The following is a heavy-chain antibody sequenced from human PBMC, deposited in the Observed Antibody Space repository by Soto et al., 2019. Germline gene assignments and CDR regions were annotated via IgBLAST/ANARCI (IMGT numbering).Heavy chain of an antibody. CDR2: INHSGST. D-gene: IGHD2-15*01. V-gene: IGHV4-34*01. Sequence: QVQLQQWGAGLLKPSETLSLTCAVYGGSFSGYYWSWIRQPPGKGLEWIGEINHSGSTNYNPSLKSRVTISVDTSKNQFSLKLSSVTAADTAVYYCARRSRSSGGSCYGWWGQGTLVTVSS. CDR3: ARRSRSSGGSCYGW. CDR1: GGSFSGYY. J-gene: IGHJ4*02.